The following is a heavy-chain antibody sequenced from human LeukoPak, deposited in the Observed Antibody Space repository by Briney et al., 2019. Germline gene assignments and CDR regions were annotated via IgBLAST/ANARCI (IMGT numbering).Heavy chain of an antibody. CDR2: INPNSGGT. J-gene: IGHJ6*02. V-gene: IGHV1-2*04. D-gene: IGHD6-6*01. CDR3: ARALYSSSPFYYYYGMDV. CDR1: GYTFTGYY. Sequence: ASVKVSCKASGYTFTGYYMHWVRQAPGQGLEWMGWINPNSGGTNYAQKFQGWVTMTRDTSISTAYMELSRLRSDDTAVYYCARALYSSSPFYYYYGMDVWGQGTTVTVPS.